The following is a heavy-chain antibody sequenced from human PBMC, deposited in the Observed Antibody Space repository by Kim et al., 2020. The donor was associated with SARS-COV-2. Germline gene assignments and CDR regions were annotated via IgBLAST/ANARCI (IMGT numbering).Heavy chain of an antibody. CDR1: GYTFTRND. Sequence: ASVKVSCKTSGYTFTRNDIHWVRQAPGQRLEWMGWISVGTGDTKYSQKFQGRVTLTSDTSASAAYMELSSLGSEDTAVYYCARSRSLDYGGQGTLVTVSS. CDR2: ISVGTGDT. CDR3: ARSRSLDY. V-gene: IGHV1-3*01. D-gene: IGHD1-26*01. J-gene: IGHJ4*02.